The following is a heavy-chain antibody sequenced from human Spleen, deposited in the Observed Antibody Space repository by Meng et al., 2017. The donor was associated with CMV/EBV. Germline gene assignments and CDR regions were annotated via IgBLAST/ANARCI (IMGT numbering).Heavy chain of an antibody. CDR1: GGSLSSCD. Sequence: CTASGGSLSSCDWSWIRQPPGKGLEWIGYIYYSGSTNYHPSLKGRVTISVDTSKNQFSLKLSSVTAADTAVYYCARGGPRSGYPDYWGQGTLVTVSS. J-gene: IGHJ4*02. D-gene: IGHD3-22*01. CDR3: ARGGPRSGYPDY. V-gene: IGHV4-59*01. CDR2: IYYSGST.